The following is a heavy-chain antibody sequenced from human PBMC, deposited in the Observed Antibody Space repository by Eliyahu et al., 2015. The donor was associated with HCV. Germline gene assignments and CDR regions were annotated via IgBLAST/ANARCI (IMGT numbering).Heavy chain of an antibody. CDR2: ISSSSSTI. D-gene: IGHD5-18*01. CDR3: ARISLVDTAMVPDWRSDY. J-gene: IGHJ4*02. V-gene: IGHV3-48*01. CDR1: GFTFXSYS. Sequence: EVQLVESGGGLVQPGGSLRLSCAASGFTFXSYSXNWVRQAPGKGLEWVSYISSSSSTIYYADSVKGRFTISRDNAKNSLYLQMNSLRAEDTAVYYCARISLVDTAMVPDWRSDYWGQGTLVTVSS.